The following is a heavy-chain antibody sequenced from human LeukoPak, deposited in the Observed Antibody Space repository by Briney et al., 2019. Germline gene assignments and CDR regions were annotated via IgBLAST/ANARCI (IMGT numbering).Heavy chain of an antibody. D-gene: IGHD6-13*01. V-gene: IGHV4-59*01. Sequence: SETLSLTCTVSAGSISSYYWSWIRQPPGKGLEWIGYIYYSGSTNCNPSLKSRVTISVDTSKNQFSLKLRSVTAADTAVYYCARDRPYRAAAGPNWFDPWGQGTLVTVSS. CDR2: IYYSGST. CDR1: AGSISSYY. J-gene: IGHJ5*02. CDR3: ARDRPYRAAAGPNWFDP.